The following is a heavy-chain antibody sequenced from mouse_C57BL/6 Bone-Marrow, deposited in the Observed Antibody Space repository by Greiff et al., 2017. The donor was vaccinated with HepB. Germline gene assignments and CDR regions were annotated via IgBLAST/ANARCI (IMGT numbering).Heavy chain of an antibody. D-gene: IGHD1-1*01. CDR1: GFTFSSYG. CDR3: ARRYYGSSPAGFAY. V-gene: IGHV5-6*02. J-gene: IGHJ3*01. Sequence: DVMLVESGGDLVKPGGSLKLSCAASGFTFSSYGMSWVRQTPDKRLEWVATISSGGSYTYYPDSVKGRFTISRDNAKNTLYLQMSSLKSEDTAMYYCARRYYGSSPAGFAYWGQGTLVTVSA. CDR2: ISSGGSYT.